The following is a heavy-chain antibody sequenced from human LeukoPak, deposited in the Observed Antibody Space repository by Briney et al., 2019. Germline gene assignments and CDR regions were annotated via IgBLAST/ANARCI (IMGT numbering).Heavy chain of an antibody. CDR3: ARGLGDYNTDWFPVSGY. D-gene: IGHD3-9*01. CDR1: GYTFTSYG. V-gene: IGHV1-8*02. J-gene: IGHJ4*02. CDR2: MNPDSGDT. Sequence: ASVKVSCKASGYTFTSYGISWVRQAPGQGLEWMGWMNPDSGDTGYAQKFQGRVTMTRNTAINTAYMELSSLGSEDTAIYYCARGLGDYNTDWFPVSGYWGQGTLVTVSS.